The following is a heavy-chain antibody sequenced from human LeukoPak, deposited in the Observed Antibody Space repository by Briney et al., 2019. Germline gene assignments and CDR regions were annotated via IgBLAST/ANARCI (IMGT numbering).Heavy chain of an antibody. D-gene: IGHD5-24*01. J-gene: IGHJ4*02. Sequence: TGGSLRLSCAASGFTFSTYAMSWVRQAPGKGLEWVSAISGSGGSTNYADSVKGRFTISRDNSKNTLYLQMNSPRAEDTAVYYCAKENGYNYYFDYWGQGTLVTVSS. CDR3: AKENGYNYYFDY. V-gene: IGHV3-23*01. CDR1: GFTFSTYA. CDR2: ISGSGGST.